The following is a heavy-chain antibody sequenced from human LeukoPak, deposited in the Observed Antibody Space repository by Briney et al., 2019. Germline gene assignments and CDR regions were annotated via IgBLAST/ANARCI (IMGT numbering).Heavy chain of an antibody. CDR2: IIPIFGTA. V-gene: IGHV1-69*05. Sequence: SVKVSCKASGGTFSSYAISWVRQAPGQGLEWMGGIIPIFGTANYAQKFQGRVTITTDESTSTAYMELSSLRSEDTAVYCCARGHYGDYVYYYYYMDVWGKGTTVTVSS. J-gene: IGHJ6*03. CDR1: GGTFSSYA. D-gene: IGHD4-17*01. CDR3: ARGHYGDYVYYYYYMDV.